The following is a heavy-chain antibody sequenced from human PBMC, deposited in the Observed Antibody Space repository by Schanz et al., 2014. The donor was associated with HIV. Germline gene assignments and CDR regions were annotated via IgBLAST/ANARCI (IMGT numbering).Heavy chain of an antibody. CDR1: GFTFSTYR. J-gene: IGHJ6*02. Sequence: EVQLEESGGGVVQPGRSLRLSCAVSGFTFSTYRMNWVRQAPGKGLEWVSYISSSSTTRHYADSVKGRFTISRDNAKNSLSLQMNSLRDEDTAVYYCARSPSYGMDVWGQGTTVTVSS. CDR3: ARSPSYGMDV. CDR2: ISSSSTTR. V-gene: IGHV3-48*02.